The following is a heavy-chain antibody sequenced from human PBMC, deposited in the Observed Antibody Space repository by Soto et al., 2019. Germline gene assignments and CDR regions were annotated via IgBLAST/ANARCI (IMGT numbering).Heavy chain of an antibody. Sequence: PGGSLRLSCAASGFTFSSYSMNWVRQAPGKGLEWVSSISSSSSYIYYADSVKGRFTISRDNAKNSLYLQMNSLRAEDTAVYYCARAQGRGSGWFYYYGMDVWGQGTTVTVSS. J-gene: IGHJ6*02. D-gene: IGHD6-19*01. CDR2: ISSSSSYI. CDR1: GFTFSSYS. V-gene: IGHV3-21*01. CDR3: ARAQGRGSGWFYYYGMDV.